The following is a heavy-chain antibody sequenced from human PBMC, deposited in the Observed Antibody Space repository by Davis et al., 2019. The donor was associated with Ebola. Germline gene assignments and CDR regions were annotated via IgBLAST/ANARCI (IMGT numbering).Heavy chain of an antibody. J-gene: IGHJ5*02. CDR3: TRGLSP. V-gene: IGHV6-1*01. CDR1: GDSVSSNSST. CDR2: TYYRSKWYN. Sequence: HSQTLSLTRAISGDSVSSNSSTWNWIRQSPSRGLEWLGRTYYRSKWYNEYAVSVRSRMTIYPDTSKNQFSLQLSSVTPEDTAVYFCTRGLSPWGQGTLVTVSS.